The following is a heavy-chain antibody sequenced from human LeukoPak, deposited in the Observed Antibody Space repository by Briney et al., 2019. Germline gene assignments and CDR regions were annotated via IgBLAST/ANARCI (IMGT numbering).Heavy chain of an antibody. V-gene: IGHV1-8*01. CDR3: PTAPSRLRYFDWLLYGGGDY. J-gene: IGHJ4*02. CDR1: GYTFTSYD. Sequence: ASVKVSCKASGYTFTSYDINWVRQATGQGLGWMGWMNPNSGNTGYAQQFQGSVTMTRDTSIKTAYMELSSLRSEDTAVYYCPTAPSRLRYFDWLLYGGGDYWGQGTLVTVSS. CDR2: MNPNSGNT. D-gene: IGHD3-9*01.